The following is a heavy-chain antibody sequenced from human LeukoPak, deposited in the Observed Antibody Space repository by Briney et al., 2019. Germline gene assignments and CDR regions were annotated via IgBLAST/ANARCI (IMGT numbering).Heavy chain of an antibody. V-gene: IGHV1-24*01. Sequence: ASVKVSCKVSGYTLTELSMHWVRQAPGKGLEWMGGFDPEDGETIYAQKFQGRVTMTEDTSTDTAYMELSSLRSEDTAVYYCATVPLRTVVTPIWFDPWGQGTLVTVSS. CDR3: ATVPLRTVVTPIWFDP. D-gene: IGHD4-23*01. CDR2: FDPEDGET. CDR1: GYTLTELS. J-gene: IGHJ5*02.